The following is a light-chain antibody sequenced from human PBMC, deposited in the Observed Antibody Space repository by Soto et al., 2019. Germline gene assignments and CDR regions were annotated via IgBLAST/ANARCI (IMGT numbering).Light chain of an antibody. J-gene: IGKJ2*02. CDR2: LGS. CDR3: MQSLQSPRT. V-gene: IGKV2-28*01. Sequence: EIVMTQSPLSLPVTPGEPASISCRSSQSLLHYNGFNYLDWYLQKPGQSPPLLIYLGSNRASGVPDRFSGSGSGTDFALKISRVEAEDVGVYYCMQSLQSPRTFGQGTNLEIK. CDR1: QSLLHYNGFNY.